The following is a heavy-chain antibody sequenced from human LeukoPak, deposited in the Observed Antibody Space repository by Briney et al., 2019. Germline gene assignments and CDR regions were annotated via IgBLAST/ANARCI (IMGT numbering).Heavy chain of an antibody. CDR3: ARKGPRGNWFDP. CDR2: IYYSGST. Sequence: SETLSLTCTVSGGSISSSSYYWGWIRQPPGKGLEWIGSIYYSGSTYYNPSLKSRVTISVDTSKNQFSLKLSSVTAADTAVYYCARKGPRGNWFDPWGQGTLVTVSS. V-gene: IGHV4-39*01. J-gene: IGHJ5*02. CDR1: GGSISSSSYY.